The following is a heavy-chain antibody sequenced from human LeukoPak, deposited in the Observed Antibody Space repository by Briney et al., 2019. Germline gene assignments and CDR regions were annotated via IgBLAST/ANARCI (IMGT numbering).Heavy chain of an antibody. CDR3: ARRGSWSYGDYPFKY. V-gene: IGHV4-34*01. CDR1: GGSFSGYY. J-gene: IGHJ4*02. D-gene: IGHD4-17*01. CDR2: INHSGST. Sequence: SETLSLTCAVYGGSFSGYYWSWIRQPPGKGLEWIGEINHSGSTNYNPSLKSRVTISVDTSKNQFSLKLSSVTAADTAVYYCARRGSWSYGDYPFKYWGQGTLVTVSS.